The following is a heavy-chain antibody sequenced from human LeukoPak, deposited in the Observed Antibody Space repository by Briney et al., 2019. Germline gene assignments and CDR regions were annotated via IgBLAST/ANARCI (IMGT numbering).Heavy chain of an antibody. CDR3: AKESWAVAGTGGWFDP. CDR2: IKQDGSEK. J-gene: IGHJ5*02. D-gene: IGHD6-19*01. CDR1: GFSFSEYW. V-gene: IGHV3-7*01. Sequence: GGSLRLSCAASGFSFSEYWMSWVRQAPGKGLEWVANIKQDGSEKYYVDSVKGRFTVSRDNAKNSVYLQMNSLRAEDTGVYYCAKESWAVAGTGGWFDPWGQGSLVTVSS.